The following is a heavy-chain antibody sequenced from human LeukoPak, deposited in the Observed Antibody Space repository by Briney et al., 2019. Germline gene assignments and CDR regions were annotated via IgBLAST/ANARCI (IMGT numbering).Heavy chain of an antibody. D-gene: IGHD1-1*01. Sequence: GGSLRLSCAASGFTFSNYWMNWVRQAPGKGLEWVSYISSRDRTTYYADSVTGRFTISRDNAKNSLYLQMNSLRAEDTAVYYCARTSWNDVPYLDYWGQGALVTVSS. CDR3: ARTSWNDVPYLDY. CDR2: ISSRDRTT. CDR1: GFTFSNYW. V-gene: IGHV3-48*04. J-gene: IGHJ4*02.